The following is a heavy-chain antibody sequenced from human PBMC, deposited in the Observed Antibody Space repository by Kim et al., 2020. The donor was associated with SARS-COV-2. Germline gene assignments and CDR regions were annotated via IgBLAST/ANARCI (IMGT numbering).Heavy chain of an antibody. J-gene: IGHJ6*02. D-gene: IGHD3-10*01. V-gene: IGHV3-30*02. CDR3: AKDSMDYYYGMDV. Sequence: NADPVQGRLPISRDNSKNTPYLQINSLRAEDTAVYYCAKDSMDYYYGMDVWGQGTTVTVSS.